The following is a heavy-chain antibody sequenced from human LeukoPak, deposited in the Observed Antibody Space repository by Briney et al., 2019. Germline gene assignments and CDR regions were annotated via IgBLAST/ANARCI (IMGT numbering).Heavy chain of an antibody. V-gene: IGHV4-34*01. D-gene: IGHD2-21*02. J-gene: IGHJ5*02. CDR1: GGSFSGYY. CDR3: ARGQGDWGPRRDWSDP. Sequence: SETLSLTCAVYGGSFSGYYWSWIRQPPGRGLEWIGEINHSGSTNYNPSLKSRVTISVDTSKNQFSLKLSSVTAADTAVYYCARGQGDWGPRRDWSDPWGQGTLVTVSS. CDR2: INHSGST.